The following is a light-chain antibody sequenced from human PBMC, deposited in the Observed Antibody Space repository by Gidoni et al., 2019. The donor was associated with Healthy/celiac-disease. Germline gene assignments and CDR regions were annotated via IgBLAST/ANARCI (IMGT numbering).Light chain of an antibody. CDR2: GAS. V-gene: IGKV3-20*01. Sequence: EIVLTKSPGTLSLSPGERATLSYRASQSVSSSYLAWYQQKPGQAPRLLIYGASSRATGIPDRFSGSGSGTDFTLTISRLEPEDFAVYYCQQYGSSPWTFXQXTKVEIK. CDR1: QSVSSSY. CDR3: QQYGSSPWT. J-gene: IGKJ1*01.